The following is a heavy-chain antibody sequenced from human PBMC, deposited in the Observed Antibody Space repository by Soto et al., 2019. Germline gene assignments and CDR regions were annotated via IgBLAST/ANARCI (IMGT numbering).Heavy chain of an antibody. V-gene: IGHV4-4*02. CDR2: IYHSGSI. CDR1: NAPISSRKW. J-gene: IGHJ3*02. D-gene: IGHD3-10*01. CDR3: ASKFGELLADAFDI. Sequence: SESLPLTCTVSNAPISSRKWWTWVRQTPGKGLEWIGEIYHSGSINHNPSLKSRVTMSVDKSKNQFSLKMTSVTAADTGVYYCASKFGELLADAFDIWGQGTVVT.